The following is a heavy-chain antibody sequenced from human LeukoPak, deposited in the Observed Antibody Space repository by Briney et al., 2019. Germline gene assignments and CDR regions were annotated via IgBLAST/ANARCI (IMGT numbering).Heavy chain of an antibody. Sequence: GGSLRPSCAASGFTFSSYSMNWVRQAPGKGLEWVSSISSSSSYIYYADSVKGRFTISRDNAKNSLYLQMNSLRAEDTAVYYCASQMQRIDYWGQGTLVTVSS. CDR1: GFTFSSYS. V-gene: IGHV3-21*01. CDR2: ISSSSSYI. CDR3: ASQMQRIDY. J-gene: IGHJ4*02. D-gene: IGHD5-24*01.